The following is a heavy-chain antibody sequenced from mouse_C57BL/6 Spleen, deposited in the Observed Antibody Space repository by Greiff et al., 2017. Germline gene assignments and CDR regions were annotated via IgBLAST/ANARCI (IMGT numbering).Heavy chain of an antibody. CDR2: IYPRSGNT. J-gene: IGHJ4*01. Sequence: QVQLQQSGAELARPGASVKLSCKASGYTFTSYGISWVKQRTGQGLEWIGEIYPRSGNTYYNEKFKGKATLTADKSSSTAYMELRSLTSEDSAVYFCARRDGQSAMDYWGQGTSVTVSS. CDR3: ARRDGQSAMDY. CDR1: GYTFTSYG. V-gene: IGHV1-81*01. D-gene: IGHD1-1*01.